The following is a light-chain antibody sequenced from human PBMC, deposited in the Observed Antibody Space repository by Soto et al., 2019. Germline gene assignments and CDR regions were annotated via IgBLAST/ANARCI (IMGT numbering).Light chain of an antibody. CDR1: SSDVGVFIY. Sequence: QSVLTQPRSVSGSLGQSVTISCTGTSSDVGVFIYVSWYQQHPGKVPKLIIYDVRKRPSGVPDRFSGSKSGSTASLTISGLQAEDEGDYYCSAWDNSLNGYVFGPGTKVTVL. J-gene: IGLJ1*01. V-gene: IGLV2-11*01. CDR2: DVR. CDR3: SAWDNSLNGYV.